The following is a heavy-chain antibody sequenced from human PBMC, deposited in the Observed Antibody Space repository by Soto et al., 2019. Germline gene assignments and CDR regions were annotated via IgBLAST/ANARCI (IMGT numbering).Heavy chain of an antibody. J-gene: IGHJ4*02. Sequence: SETLSLTCAVYGGSFSGYYWSWIRQPPGKGLEWIGEINHSGSTNYNPSLKSRITISVDTSKNQFSLKLSPVTAADTAVYYCARASGNFDYWGQGTLVTVSS. CDR3: ARASGNFDY. CDR1: GGSFSGYY. CDR2: INHSGST. D-gene: IGHD1-26*01. V-gene: IGHV4-34*01.